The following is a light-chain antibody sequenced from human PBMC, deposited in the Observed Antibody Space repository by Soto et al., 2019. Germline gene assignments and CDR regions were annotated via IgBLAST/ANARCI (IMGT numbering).Light chain of an antibody. J-gene: IGLJ2*01. V-gene: IGLV1-51*02. CDR3: GAWDTSLSGGI. CDR1: SSNIGIDY. Sequence: QSVLTQPPSVSAAPGQTVTISCSGSSSNIGIDYVSWYQQLPGTAPKPLIYEDNKRPSGIPDRFSGSKSGTSATLDITGLQTEDEADYYCGAWDTSLSGGIFGGGTKLTVL. CDR2: EDN.